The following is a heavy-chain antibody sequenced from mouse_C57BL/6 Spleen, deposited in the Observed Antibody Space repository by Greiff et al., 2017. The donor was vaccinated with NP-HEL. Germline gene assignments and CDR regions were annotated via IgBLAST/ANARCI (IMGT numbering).Heavy chain of an antibody. V-gene: IGHV1-82*01. CDR3: ARGDYDGGDY. J-gene: IGHJ2*01. D-gene: IGHD2-4*01. CDR1: GYAFSSSW. CDR2: IYPGDGDT. Sequence: VQLKESGPELVKPGASVKISCKASGYAFSSSWLNWVKQRPGKGLEWIGRIYPGDGDTNYNGKFKGKATLTADKSSSTAYMQLSSLTSEDSAVYFCARGDYDGGDYWGQGTTLTVSS.